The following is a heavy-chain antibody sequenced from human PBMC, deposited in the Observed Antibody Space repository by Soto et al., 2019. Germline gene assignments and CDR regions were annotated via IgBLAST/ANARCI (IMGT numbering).Heavy chain of an antibody. J-gene: IGHJ4*02. Sequence: EVQLLESGGGLVQPGGSLRLSCAASGFTFGSYAMSWVRQAPGKGLEWVSGITDGGGSTFYANSLQGRFTISRDNSKNTVYLQMSSLPAPDTATYYCAKVGLFRNGYMGVVRADYWGQGTLVTVSA. CDR3: AKVGLFRNGYMGVVRADY. CDR1: GFTFGSYA. CDR2: ITDGGGST. D-gene: IGHD6-13*01. V-gene: IGHV3-23*01.